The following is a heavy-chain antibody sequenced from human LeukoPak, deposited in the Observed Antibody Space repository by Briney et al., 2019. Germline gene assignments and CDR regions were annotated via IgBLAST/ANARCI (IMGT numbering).Heavy chain of an antibody. CDR3: ARGGVSSTSSWGRYFDY. J-gene: IGHJ4*02. CDR2: IYSGGST. D-gene: IGHD2-2*01. CDR1: GFTASSNY. Sequence: GGSLRLSCAASGFTASSNYMSWVRQAPGKGLEWVSVIYSGGSTYYADSVKGRFTISRDNSKNTLYLQMNSLRAEDTAVYYCARGGVSSTSSWGRYFDYWGQGTLVTVSS. V-gene: IGHV3-53*01.